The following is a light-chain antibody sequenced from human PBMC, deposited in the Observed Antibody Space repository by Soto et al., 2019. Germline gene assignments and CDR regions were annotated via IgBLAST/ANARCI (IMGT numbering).Light chain of an antibody. CDR2: DSS. V-gene: IGKV3-20*01. Sequence: EIVMTQSPATLSLSPGETATLSCRASQNVDKFLAWYQQRPGQPPRLLIFDSSNRATGIPDRFSGSGSGTDFTLTISRLEPEDFAVYYCQQYGSSPGTFGQGTRLEIK. CDR1: QNVDKF. J-gene: IGKJ5*01. CDR3: QQYGSSPGT.